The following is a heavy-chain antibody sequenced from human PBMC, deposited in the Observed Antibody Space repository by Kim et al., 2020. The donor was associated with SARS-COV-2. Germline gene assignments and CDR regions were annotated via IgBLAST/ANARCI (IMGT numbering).Heavy chain of an antibody. Sequence: GGSLRLSCAASGFTFSSYAMHWVRQAPGKGLEWVAVISYDGSNKYYADSVKGRFTISRDNSKNTLYLQMNSLRAEDTAVYYCARDSDYDSSGYYYVARTNAEYFQHWGQGTLVTVSS. CDR2: ISYDGSNK. J-gene: IGHJ1*01. CDR3: ARDSDYDSSGYYYVARTNAEYFQH. V-gene: IGHV3-30*04. D-gene: IGHD3-22*01. CDR1: GFTFSSYA.